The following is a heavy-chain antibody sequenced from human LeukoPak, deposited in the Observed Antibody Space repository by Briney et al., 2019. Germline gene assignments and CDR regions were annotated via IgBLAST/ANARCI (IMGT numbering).Heavy chain of an antibody. CDR2: IYAGGST. Sequence: PSETLSLTCTVSGVSIRSSTYYWGWLRQPPGKGLEWIASIYAGGSTYYNPSLESRVTISADTSKNQFSLKWSSVTAADTAVYYCARPGNSYGYVGWFDPWGQGTLVTVSS. V-gene: IGHV4-39*01. J-gene: IGHJ5*02. CDR1: GVSIRSSTYY. CDR3: ARPGNSYGYVGWFDP. D-gene: IGHD5-18*01.